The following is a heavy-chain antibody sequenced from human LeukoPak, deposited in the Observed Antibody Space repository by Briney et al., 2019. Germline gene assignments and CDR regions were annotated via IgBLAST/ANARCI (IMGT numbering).Heavy chain of an antibody. J-gene: IGHJ4*02. CDR3: AKWGDYDVLTGYYVPDY. Sequence: PGACLRLACAASGVTLCNYTIRWVRQAPGKGLEWVSAILGSGASTYYAHSVNGRFTVSRHNYKSTLSVQMNSLRAEDTALYYCAKWGDYDVLTGYYVPDYWGQGTLVTVSS. V-gene: IGHV3-23*01. CDR1: GVTLCNYT. D-gene: IGHD3-9*01. CDR2: ILGSGAST.